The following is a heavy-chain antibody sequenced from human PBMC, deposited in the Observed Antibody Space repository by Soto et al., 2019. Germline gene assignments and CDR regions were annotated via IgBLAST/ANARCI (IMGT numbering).Heavy chain of an antibody. CDR2: ISYDGSNK. CDR1: GFTFSSYG. V-gene: IGHV3-30*18. Sequence: QVQLVESGGGVVQPGRSLRLSCAASGFTFSSYGMHWVRQAPGKGLEWVAVISYDGSNKYYADSVKGRFTISRDNSKNTLYMEMKSLRAEDTAVYYCAKDLHIFLWFGQLRQWRAESTSFDYWGQGTLVTVSS. D-gene: IGHD3-10*01. CDR3: AKDLHIFLWFGQLRQWRAESTSFDY. J-gene: IGHJ4*02.